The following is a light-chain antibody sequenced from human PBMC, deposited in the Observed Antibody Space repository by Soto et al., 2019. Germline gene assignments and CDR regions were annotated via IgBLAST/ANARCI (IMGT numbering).Light chain of an antibody. CDR2: DAS. J-gene: IGKJ4*01. CDR3: QQRSNWPLT. CDR1: QSVSSY. Sequence: IALTQAPATLSFSPGERATLSCGASQSVSSYLAWYQQKPGQAPRLLIYDASNRATGIPARFSGSGSGTDFTLTISSLEPEDFAVYYCQQRSNWPLTFGGGTKVDIK. V-gene: IGKV3-11*01.